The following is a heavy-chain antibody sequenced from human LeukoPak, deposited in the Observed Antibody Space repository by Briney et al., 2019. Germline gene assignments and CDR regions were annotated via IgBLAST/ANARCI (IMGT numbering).Heavy chain of an antibody. J-gene: IGHJ6*02. Sequence: GASVKVSCKASGYTFTSYDINWVRQATGQGLEWMGWMNPNSGNTGYAQKFQGRVTMTRNTSISTAYMELSSLRSVDTAVYYCARGPTGAYYYYYGMDVWGQGTTVTVSS. CDR1: GYTFTSYD. V-gene: IGHV1-8*01. CDR2: MNPNSGNT. CDR3: ARGPTGAYYYYYGMDV.